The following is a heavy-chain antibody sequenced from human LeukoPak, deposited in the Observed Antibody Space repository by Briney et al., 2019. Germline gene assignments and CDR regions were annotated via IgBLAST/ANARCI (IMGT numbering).Heavy chain of an antibody. J-gene: IGHJ6*03. D-gene: IGHD1-1*01. CDR1: DDSITMYY. CDR3: ARGRVSSSTWYSTYYYYFYMDV. Sequence: SETLSLTCSVSDDSITMYYWTWIRQPPGKGLEWIGYVDHTGSTNFNPSLNGRVSISRDTTKNLFSLRLRSVTAADTAVYFCARGRVSSSTWYSTYYYYFYMDVWGKGTAVTVSS. V-gene: IGHV4-59*01. CDR2: VDHTGST.